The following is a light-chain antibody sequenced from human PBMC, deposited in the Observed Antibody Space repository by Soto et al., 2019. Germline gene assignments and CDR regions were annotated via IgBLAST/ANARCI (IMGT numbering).Light chain of an antibody. CDR1: SSDVGGYNY. CDR2: DVS. J-gene: IGLJ2*01. Sequence: QSVLTQPASVSGSAGRSITISCTGSSSDVGGYNYVSWYQQHPGKAPKLMIYDVSNRPSGVSNRFSGSKSGNTASLTISGLQAEDASDYYCSSYTSSSTVVFGGGTKLTVL. V-gene: IGLV2-14*01. CDR3: SSYTSSSTVV.